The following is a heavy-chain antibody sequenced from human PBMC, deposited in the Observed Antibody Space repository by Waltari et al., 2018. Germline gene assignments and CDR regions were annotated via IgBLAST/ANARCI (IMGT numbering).Heavy chain of an antibody. CDR3: ARDYGDYVRVGNYFDY. CDR2: IYHSGST. V-gene: IGHV4-38-2*01. D-gene: IGHD4-17*01. Sequence: QVQLQESGPGLVKPSETLSLTCAVSGYSISSGYYWGWIRQPPGKGLEWIGSIYHSGSTYYNPSLKSRVTISVDTSKNQFSLKLSSVTAADTAVYYCARDYGDYVRVGNYFDYWGQGTLVTVSS. CDR1: GYSISSGYY. J-gene: IGHJ4*02.